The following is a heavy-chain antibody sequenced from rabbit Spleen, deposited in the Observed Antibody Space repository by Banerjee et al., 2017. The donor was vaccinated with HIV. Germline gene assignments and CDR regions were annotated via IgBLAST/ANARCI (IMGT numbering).Heavy chain of an antibody. CDR1: GFSFSGSYW. CDR2: IYTDTDTT. J-gene: IGHJ4*01. Sequence: QEQLVESGGDLVKPEGSLTLTCTASGFSFSGSYWIWWVRQAPGKGLELIACIYTDTDTTYYASWAKGRFTISKTSSTTVTLQMTSLTAADTATYFCARDGSGGISYYFKLWGPGTLVTVS. V-gene: IGHV1S45*01. D-gene: IGHD1-1*01. CDR3: ARDGSGGISYYFKL.